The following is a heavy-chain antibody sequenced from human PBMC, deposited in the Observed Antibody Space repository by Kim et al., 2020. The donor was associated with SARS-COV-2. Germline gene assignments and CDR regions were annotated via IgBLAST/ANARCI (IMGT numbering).Heavy chain of an antibody. CDR2: MNPNSGNT. J-gene: IGHJ5*02. D-gene: IGHD1-26*01. CDR1: GYTFTSYD. Sequence: ASVKVSCKASGYTFTSYDINWVRQATGQGLEWMGWMNPNSGNTGYAQKFQGRVTMTRNTSISTAYMELSSLRSEDTAVYYCARGRSGSTSRRNWFDPWGQGTLVTVSS. CDR3: ARGRSGSTSRRNWFDP. V-gene: IGHV1-8*01.